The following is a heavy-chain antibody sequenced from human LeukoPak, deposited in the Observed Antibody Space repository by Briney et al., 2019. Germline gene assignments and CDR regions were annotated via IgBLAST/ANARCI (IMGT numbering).Heavy chain of an antibody. D-gene: IGHD6-13*01. CDR3: AREYSSFEY. J-gene: IGHJ4*02. CDR1: GDSISPYY. V-gene: IGHV4-59*01. CDR2: INYSGTT. Sequence: SETLSLTCTVSGDSISPYYWRWIRQPPGKGLEWIGYINYSGTTDYNPSHKSRVTISVDTSKKQLFLRLRSMTAADTAVYYCAREYSSFEYWGQGTLVTVSS.